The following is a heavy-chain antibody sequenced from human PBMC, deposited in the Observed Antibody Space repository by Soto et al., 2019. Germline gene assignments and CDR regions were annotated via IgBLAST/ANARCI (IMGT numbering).Heavy chain of an antibody. D-gene: IGHD3-22*01. V-gene: IGHV4-59*12. CDR2: IYYSGST. J-gene: IGHJ3*02. CDR1: GGSISSYY. Sequence: SETLSLTCTVSGGSISSYYWSWIRQPPGKGLEWIGYIYYSGSTNYNPSLKSRVTISVDTSKNQFSLKLSSVTAADTAVYYCARALGVITAPDAFDIWGQGTMVTVSS. CDR3: ARALGVITAPDAFDI.